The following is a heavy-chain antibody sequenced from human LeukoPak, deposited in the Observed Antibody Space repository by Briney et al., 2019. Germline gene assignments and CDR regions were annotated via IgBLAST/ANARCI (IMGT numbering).Heavy chain of an antibody. V-gene: IGHV3-49*04. CDR1: GFTFGDHA. Sequence: GGSLRLSCTASGFTFGDHAMSWVRQAPGKGIEWLGCIRSKAYGGTTEYAASAKGRFTISRDDSKSIAYLQMNSLTTDDTAVYYCSRGPTQQGLYSGTDVWGQGTTVIVSS. CDR3: SRGPTQQGLYSGTDV. J-gene: IGHJ6*02. CDR2: IRSKAYGGTT. D-gene: IGHD5-18*01.